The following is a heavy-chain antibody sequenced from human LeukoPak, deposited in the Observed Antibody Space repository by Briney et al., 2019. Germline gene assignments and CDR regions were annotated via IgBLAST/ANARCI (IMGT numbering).Heavy chain of an antibody. J-gene: IGHJ5*02. CDR3: ARVKYRVDWFDP. CDR1: GGTFSSYA. V-gene: IGHV1-69*05. Sequence: SVKVSCKASGGTFSSYAISWVRQAPGQGLEWMGGIIPIFGTANYAQKFQGRVTITTDESTSTAYMELSSLRSEDTAVYYCARVKYRVDWFDPWGQGTLVTVSS. D-gene: IGHD1-1*01. CDR2: IIPIFGTA.